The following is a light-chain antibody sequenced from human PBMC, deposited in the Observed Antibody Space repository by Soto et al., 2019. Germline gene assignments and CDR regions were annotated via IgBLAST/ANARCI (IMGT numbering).Light chain of an antibody. CDR3: QQFNSYPVT. CDR1: QGISSA. Sequence: AIHLTQSPSSLSASVGDRVTITCRASQGISSALAWYQQKPGKAPKVLIYDASNLERGVPSRFSGSGSGTDFTLTITSLQPEDFATYYCQQFNSYPVTFGQATRLEIK. V-gene: IGKV1-13*02. CDR2: DAS. J-gene: IGKJ5*01.